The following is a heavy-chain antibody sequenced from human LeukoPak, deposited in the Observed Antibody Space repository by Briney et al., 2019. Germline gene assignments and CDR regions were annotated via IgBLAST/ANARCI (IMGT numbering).Heavy chain of an antibody. J-gene: IGHJ3*02. V-gene: IGHV3-23*01. CDR2: ISGSGGST. D-gene: IGHD2-2*01. CDR3: AKEMGCSSTSCYPFSDAFDI. CDR1: GFTFSSYA. Sequence: GGSLRLSCAASGFTFSSYAMSWVRQAPGKGLEWVSAISGSGGSTYYADSVEGRFTISRDNSKNTLYLQMNSLRAEDTAVYYCAKEMGCSSTSCYPFSDAFDIWGQGTMVIVSS.